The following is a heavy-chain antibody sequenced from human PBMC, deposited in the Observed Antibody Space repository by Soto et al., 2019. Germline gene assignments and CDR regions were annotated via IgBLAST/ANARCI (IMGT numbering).Heavy chain of an antibody. Sequence: QVQLQESGPGLVKPSGTLSLTCAVSGGSISSSNWWSWVRQPPGKGLEWIGEIYHSGSSNYNPSLQGQVTISVDKSKIHLSLKLRSVTAADTAVYYCARQSYDYVWGSFRLDYWGQGTLVTVSS. CDR2: IYHSGSS. V-gene: IGHV4-4*02. J-gene: IGHJ4*02. CDR3: ARQSYDYVWGSFRLDY. D-gene: IGHD3-16*02. CDR1: GGSISSSNW.